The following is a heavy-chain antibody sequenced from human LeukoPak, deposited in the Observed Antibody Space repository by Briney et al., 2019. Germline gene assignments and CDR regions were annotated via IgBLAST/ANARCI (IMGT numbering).Heavy chain of an antibody. J-gene: IGHJ4*02. Sequence: ASVTVSCKASGYTFTDYYMHWVRQAPGQGLEWMGWINPNSGGTNYAQKFQGRVTMTRDTSISTAYMELSRLRSDDTAVYYCATSRRSSPPYFDYWGQGTLVTVSS. CDR2: INPNSGGT. CDR3: ATSRRSSPPYFDY. V-gene: IGHV1-2*02. D-gene: IGHD1-14*01. CDR1: GYTFTDYY.